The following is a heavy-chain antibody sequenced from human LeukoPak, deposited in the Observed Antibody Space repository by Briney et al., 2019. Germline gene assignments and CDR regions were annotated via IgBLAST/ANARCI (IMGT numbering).Heavy chain of an antibody. D-gene: IGHD6-19*01. V-gene: IGHV1-2*04. CDR2: INPNSGGT. CDR3: ARGSSSGTDHYYYYGMDV. J-gene: IGHJ6*02. Sequence: ASVKVSCKASGYTFTGYYMHWVRQAPGQGLEWMGWINPNSGGTSYAQKFQGWVTMTRDTSISTAYMELSRLRSDDTAVYYCARGSSSGTDHYYYYGMDVWGQGTTVTVSS. CDR1: GYTFTGYY.